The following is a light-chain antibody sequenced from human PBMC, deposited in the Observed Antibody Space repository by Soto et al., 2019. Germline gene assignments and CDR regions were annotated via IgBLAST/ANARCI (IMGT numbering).Light chain of an antibody. CDR1: SSDVGVYNY. V-gene: IGLV2-14*01. J-gene: IGLJ1*01. Sequence: QSVLTQPASVSGSPGQSITISCTGTSSDVGVYNYVSWYQQHPGKAPKLMIFEVSNRPSGVSNRFSGSKSGNTASLTISGLQAEDEADYYCSSYTSTYTLVFGTGTK. CDR3: SSYTSTYTLV. CDR2: EVS.